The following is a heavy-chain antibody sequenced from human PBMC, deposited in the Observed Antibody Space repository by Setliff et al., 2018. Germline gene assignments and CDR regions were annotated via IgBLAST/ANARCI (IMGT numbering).Heavy chain of an antibody. V-gene: IGHV1-18*01. CDR2: ISAYNGKT. Sequence: VKVSCKASGYTLSNSILSWVRQAPGQGLEWVGWISAYNGKTYSAQKFQDRVTLTTHTSTNMGYLELRGLRSDDTAVYYCLRLVRYCTKIACQATSGDEVWGLGTLVTVSS. J-gene: IGHJ4*02. CDR3: LRLVRYCTKIACQATSGDEV. D-gene: IGHD2-8*01. CDR1: GYTLSNSI.